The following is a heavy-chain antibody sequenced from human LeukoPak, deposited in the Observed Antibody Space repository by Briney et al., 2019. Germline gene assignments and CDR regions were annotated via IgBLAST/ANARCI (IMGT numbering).Heavy chain of an antibody. J-gene: IGHJ5*02. CDR3: VRDFGDVTGLYNWFDP. CDR2: IKGDGTEK. CDR1: GFTFNTYW. D-gene: IGHD2-21*02. Sequence: GGSLRLSCAASGFTFNTYWMSWVRQAPGRGLEWVANIKGDGTEKYYVDSVKGRFAISRDNAKNFLYLQMNSLRAEDTALYYCVRDFGDVTGLYNWFDPWGQGTLVTVSS. V-gene: IGHV3-7*03.